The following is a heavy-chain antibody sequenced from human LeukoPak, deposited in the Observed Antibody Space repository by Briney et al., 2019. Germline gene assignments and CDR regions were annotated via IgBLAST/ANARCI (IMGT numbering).Heavy chain of an antibody. CDR2: IYHSGST. J-gene: IGHJ5*02. Sequence: SETLSLTCTVSGGSISSGGYYWSWIRQPPGKGLEWIGYIYHSGSTYYNPSLKSRVTISVDRSKNQFSLKLSSVTAADTAVYYCARDCVSSPRRSDPWGQGTLVTVSS. V-gene: IGHV4-30-2*01. CDR1: GGSISSGGYY. CDR3: ARDCVSSPRRSDP. D-gene: IGHD6-13*01.